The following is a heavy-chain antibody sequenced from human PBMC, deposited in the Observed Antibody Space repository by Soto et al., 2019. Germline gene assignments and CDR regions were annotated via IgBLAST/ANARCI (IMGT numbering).Heavy chain of an antibody. D-gene: IGHD1-26*01. V-gene: IGHV3-33*01. CDR3: ARGNTWEAYHI. J-gene: IGHJ3*02. CDR2: IWYDGSNK. Sequence: QVQLVESGGGVVQPGRSLRLSCAASGFTFSSYGMHWVRQAPGKGLEWVAVIWYDGSNKYYADSVKGRFTISRDNSKNTLYLQMNRLRAEDTAVYYCARGNTWEAYHIGGQGTMVTVSS. CDR1: GFTFSSYG.